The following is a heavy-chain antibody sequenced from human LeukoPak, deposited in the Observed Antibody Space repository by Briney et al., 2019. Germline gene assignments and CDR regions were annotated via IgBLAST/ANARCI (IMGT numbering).Heavy chain of an antibody. J-gene: IGHJ5*02. CDR2: IYTSGST. D-gene: IGHD3-22*01. CDR3: ARGINDYYDSSGYYYDFWFDP. V-gene: IGHV4-4*07. Sequence: SETLSLTCTVSGGSISSYYWSWIRQPAGKGLEWIGRIYTSGSTNYNPSLTSRVTMSVDTSKNQFSLKLSSVTAADTAVYYCARGINDYYDSSGYYYDFWFDPWGQGTLVTVSS. CDR1: GGSISSYY.